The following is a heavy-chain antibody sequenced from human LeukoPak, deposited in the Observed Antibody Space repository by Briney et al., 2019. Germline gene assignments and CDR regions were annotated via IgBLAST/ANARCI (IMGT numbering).Heavy chain of an antibody. CDR3: AKEGNDLWNCFDP. J-gene: IGHJ5*02. CDR2: ISYDGSNK. V-gene: IGHV3-30*18. D-gene: IGHD1-1*01. Sequence: GGSLRLSCAASGFTFSSYGMHWVRQAPGKGLEWVAVISYDGSNKYYADSVKGRFTISRDNSKNTLYLQMNSLRAEDTAVYYCAKEGNDLWNCFDPWGQGTLVTVSS. CDR1: GFTFSSYG.